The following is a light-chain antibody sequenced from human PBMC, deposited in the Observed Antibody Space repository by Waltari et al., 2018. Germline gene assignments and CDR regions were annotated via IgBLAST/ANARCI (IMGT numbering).Light chain of an antibody. CDR3: QQSYSAPHT. J-gene: IGKJ4*01. CDR2: AAS. CDR1: QSIANY. V-gene: IGKV1-39*01. Sequence: DIQMTQSPSSLSASAGDRVTIPCRARQSIANYLSWYQQKPGKAPIPLFYAASSLQFGVPSRFSGSGSGTDFTLAISSLQPEDFATDFCQQSYSAPHTFGGGTQVDIK.